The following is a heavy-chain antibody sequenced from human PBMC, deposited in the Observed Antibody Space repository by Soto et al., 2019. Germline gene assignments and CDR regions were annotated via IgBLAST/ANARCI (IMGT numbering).Heavy chain of an antibody. D-gene: IGHD3-10*01. V-gene: IGHV4-31*03. Sequence: LSLTCTVSGGSISSGGYYWSWIRQHPGKGLEWIGYIYYSGSTYYNPSLKSRVTISVDTSKNQFSLKLSSVTAADTAVYYCARAPRGNYGYPSYFDYWGQGTLVTVSS. CDR3: ARAPRGNYGYPSYFDY. J-gene: IGHJ4*02. CDR2: IYYSGST. CDR1: GGSISSGGYY.